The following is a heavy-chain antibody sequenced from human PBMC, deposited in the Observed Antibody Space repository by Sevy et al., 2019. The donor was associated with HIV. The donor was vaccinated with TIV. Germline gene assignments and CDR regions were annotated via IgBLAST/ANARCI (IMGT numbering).Heavy chain of an antibody. J-gene: IGHJ4*02. Sequence: ASVKVSCKVSGYTLTELSMHWVRQAPGKGLEWMGTFDPEDDEKIYAQKFQGRVTMTEDTSTDTAYMELSRLRSEDTAVYYCGTTKDYYDTSGYPFDSWGQGTLVTVSS. V-gene: IGHV1-24*01. CDR3: GTTKDYYDTSGYPFDS. CDR1: GYTLTELS. D-gene: IGHD3-22*01. CDR2: FDPEDDEK.